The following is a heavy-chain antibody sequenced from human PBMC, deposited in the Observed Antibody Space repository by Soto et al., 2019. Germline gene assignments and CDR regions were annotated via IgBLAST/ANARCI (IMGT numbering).Heavy chain of an antibody. D-gene: IGHD5-18*01. V-gene: IGHV4-59*01. CDR1: XGSISSYY. CDR3: ARTADEDTAMDN. Sequence: TLSLPCTVSXGSISSYYWSWIRQPPGKGLEWIGYIYYSGSTNYNPSLKSRVTISVDTSKNQFSLKLSSVTAADTAAYYCARTADEDTAMDNWGQGTLVTVSS. J-gene: IGHJ4*02. CDR2: IYYSGST.